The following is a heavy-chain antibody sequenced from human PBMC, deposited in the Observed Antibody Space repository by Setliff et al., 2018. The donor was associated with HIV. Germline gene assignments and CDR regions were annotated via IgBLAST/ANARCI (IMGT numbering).Heavy chain of an antibody. D-gene: IGHD3-16*01. V-gene: IGHV4-39*01. CDR2: IYYSGST. CDR3: GRQFWMLTTLYFDS. CDR1: GGSITTSTFY. Sequence: SETLSLTCTVSGGSITTSTFYWGWIRQPPGKGLEWIGSIYYSGSTYYNPSLKSRLTITQHTSKNHFSLSLSSVTAADPAVYYCGRQFWMLTTLYFDSLGPGTLVTVSS. J-gene: IGHJ4*02.